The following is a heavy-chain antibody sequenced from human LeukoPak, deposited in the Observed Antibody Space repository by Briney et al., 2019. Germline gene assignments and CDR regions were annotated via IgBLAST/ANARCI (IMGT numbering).Heavy chain of an antibody. CDR1: GGTFSSYA. CDR2: INPNSGGT. D-gene: IGHD6-19*01. Sequence: ASVKVSCKASGGTFSSYAISWVRQAPGQGLEWMGWINPNSGGTNYAQKFQGWVTMTRDTSISTAYMELSRLGSDDTAVYYCAKDYSSGWYYFDYWGQGTLVTVSS. V-gene: IGHV1-2*04. J-gene: IGHJ4*02. CDR3: AKDYSSGWYYFDY.